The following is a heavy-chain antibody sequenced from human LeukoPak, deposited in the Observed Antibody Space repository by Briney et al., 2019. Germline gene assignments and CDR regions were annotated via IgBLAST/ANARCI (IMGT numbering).Heavy chain of an antibody. J-gene: IGHJ5*02. CDR1: GGSISSGSYY. CDR3: ARLPVRHYVWGSYT. Sequence: SETLSLTCTVSGGSISSGSYYWSWIRQPAGKGLEWIGRIYTSGSTNYNPSLKSRVTISVDTSKNQFSLKLSSVTAADTAVYYCARLPVRHYVWGSYTWGQGTLVTVSS. V-gene: IGHV4-61*02. CDR2: IYTSGST. D-gene: IGHD3-16*01.